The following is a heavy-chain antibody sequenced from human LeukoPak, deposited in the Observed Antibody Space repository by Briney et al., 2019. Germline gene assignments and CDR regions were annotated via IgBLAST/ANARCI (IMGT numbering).Heavy chain of an antibody. Sequence: GESLKISCKGSGYSFTTYWITWVRQMPGKGLEWMGRIDPSDSYTNYSPSFQGHFTISADKSISTAYLQWSSLKTPDTAMYYCTRPSTFGGRDGLYHFDYWGQGTLVTVSS. CDR1: GYSFTTYW. V-gene: IGHV5-10-1*01. J-gene: IGHJ4*02. CDR3: TRPSTFGGRDGLYHFDY. CDR2: IDPSDSYT. D-gene: IGHD3-16*02.